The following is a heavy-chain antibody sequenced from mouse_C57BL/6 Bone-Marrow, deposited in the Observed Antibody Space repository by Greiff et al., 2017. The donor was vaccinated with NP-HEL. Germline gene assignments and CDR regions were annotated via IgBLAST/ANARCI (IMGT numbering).Heavy chain of an antibody. CDR1: GFTFNTYA. V-gene: IGHV10-3*01. D-gene: IGHD1-1*01. Sequence: EVKLVESGGGLVQPKGSLKLSCAASGFTFNTYAMHWVRQAPGKGLEWVARIRSKSSNYATYYAVSVKDRFTISRADSQSMLYLQMNHLKTEDTAMYYCVRAPPDYYGSSYYAMDYWGQGTSVTVSS. CDR3: VRAPPDYYGSSYYAMDY. J-gene: IGHJ4*01. CDR2: IRSKSSNYAT.